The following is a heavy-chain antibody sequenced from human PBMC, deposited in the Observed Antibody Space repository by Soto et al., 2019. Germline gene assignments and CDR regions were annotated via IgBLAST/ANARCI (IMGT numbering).Heavy chain of an antibody. CDR3: ARNVPAAGYYYGMDV. Sequence: QVQLVQSGAEVKKPGSSVKVSCKASGGTFSSYAISWVRQAPGQGLEWMGGIIPIFGTANYAQKFQGIVKITGDESTITAYMELSSLRSEDTAVYYCARNVPAAGYYYGMDVWGQGTTVTVSS. J-gene: IGHJ6*02. CDR1: GGTFSSYA. V-gene: IGHV1-69*12. D-gene: IGHD2-2*01. CDR2: IIPIFGTA.